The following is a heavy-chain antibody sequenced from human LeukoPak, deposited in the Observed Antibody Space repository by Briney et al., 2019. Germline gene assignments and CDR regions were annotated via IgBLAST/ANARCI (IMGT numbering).Heavy chain of an antibody. J-gene: IGHJ4*02. D-gene: IGHD3-10*01. V-gene: IGHV3-30*03. CDR2: ISYDGSNK. CDR3: TTGIYGSGSRNY. CDR1: GFTFSSYG. Sequence: GGSLRLSCAASGFTFSSYGMHWVRQAPGKGLEWVAVISYDGSNKYYADSVKGRFTISRDNSKNTLYLQMNSLRAEDTAVYYCTTGIYGSGSRNYWGQGALVTVSS.